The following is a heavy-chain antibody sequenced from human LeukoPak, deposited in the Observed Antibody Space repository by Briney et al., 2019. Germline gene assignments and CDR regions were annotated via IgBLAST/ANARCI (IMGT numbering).Heavy chain of an antibody. Sequence: GGSLRLSCAASGFTVSSNYMNWVRQAPGKGLEWVSSISSSSSYIYYADSVKGRFTISRDNAKNSLYLQMNSLRAEDTAVYYCARDAFTYDFRYFDYWGQGTLVTVSS. CDR2: ISSSSSYI. D-gene: IGHD3-3*01. J-gene: IGHJ4*02. V-gene: IGHV3-21*01. CDR1: GFTVSSNY. CDR3: ARDAFTYDFRYFDY.